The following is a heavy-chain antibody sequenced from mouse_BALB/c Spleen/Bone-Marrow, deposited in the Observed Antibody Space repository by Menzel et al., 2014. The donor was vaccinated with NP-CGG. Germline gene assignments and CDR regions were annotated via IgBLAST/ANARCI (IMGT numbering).Heavy chain of an antibody. D-gene: IGHD2-3*01. J-gene: IGHJ1*01. Sequence: EVMLVESGGGLVQPGGSLRLSCATSGVTFTDYYMSWVRQPPGKALEWLGFIINKANGHTTEYSASVKGRFTISRDNSQSILYLQMNTLRAEDSATYYCARDINDGYYWYFDVWGAGTTVTVSS. V-gene: IGHV7-3*02. CDR3: ARDINDGYYWYFDV. CDR1: GVTFTDYY. CDR2: IINKANGHTT.